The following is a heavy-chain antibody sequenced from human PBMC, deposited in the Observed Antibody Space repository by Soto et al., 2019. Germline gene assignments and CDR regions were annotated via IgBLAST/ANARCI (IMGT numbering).Heavy chain of an antibody. CDR1: GGSISSGYYY. J-gene: IGHJ6*04. V-gene: IGHV4-30-4*01. D-gene: IGHD3-10*02. Sequence: QVQLQESGPGLVKPSQTLSLTCSVSGGSISSGYYYWSWIRQPPGKGLEWVGNIYYSGNTSYNPSLKRRLIISIDTSKNQFSLMVCSVTAADTAAYYCACSSLDGMVVGGEGPKGAFSS. CDR2: IYYSGNT. CDR3: ACSSLDGMVV.